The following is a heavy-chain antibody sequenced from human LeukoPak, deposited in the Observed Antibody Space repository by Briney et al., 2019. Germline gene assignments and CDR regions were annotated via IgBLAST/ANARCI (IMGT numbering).Heavy chain of an antibody. Sequence: GGSLRLSCTASGFNFRTSWMSWVRQSPGKGLEWVGRIKSKVDGGTTDYAAPVKGRFTISRDDSQNKLFLQMNSLEIGDTAVYYCAVERGGCSDVTCYAFNHWGQGTLVTVSS. CDR3: AVERGGCSDVTCYAFNH. V-gene: IGHV3-15*01. J-gene: IGHJ4*02. D-gene: IGHD2-15*01. CDR2: IKSKVDGGTT. CDR1: GFNFRTSW.